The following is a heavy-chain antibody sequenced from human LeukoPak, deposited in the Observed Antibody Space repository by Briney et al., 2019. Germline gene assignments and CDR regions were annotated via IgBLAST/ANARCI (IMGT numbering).Heavy chain of an antibody. J-gene: IGHJ4*02. CDR2: ISYDGSNK. V-gene: IGHV3-30*18. Sequence: GRSLRLSCAASGFIFSSYGMHWVRQAPGKGLEWVAVISYDGSNKYYADSVKGRFTISRDNPKNTLYLQMNSLRAEDTAVYYCAKVGEMATITPWYFDYWGQGTLVTVSS. D-gene: IGHD5-24*01. CDR3: AKVGEMATITPWYFDY. CDR1: GFIFSSYG.